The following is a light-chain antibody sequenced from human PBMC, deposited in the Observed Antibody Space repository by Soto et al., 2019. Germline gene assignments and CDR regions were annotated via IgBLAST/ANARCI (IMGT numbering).Light chain of an antibody. V-gene: IGKV3-20*01. CDR3: QQYGSSPTWT. CDR1: QSIRSNY. Sequence: EIVLTQSPGTLSLSPGERATLSCRASQSIRSNYVAWYQQKPGQGPRLLFYGASSRATGIPDRFSGSGSGTDFTLIISSLQSEDFAVYYCQQYGSSPTWTFGQGTRLEIK. J-gene: IGKJ5*01. CDR2: GAS.